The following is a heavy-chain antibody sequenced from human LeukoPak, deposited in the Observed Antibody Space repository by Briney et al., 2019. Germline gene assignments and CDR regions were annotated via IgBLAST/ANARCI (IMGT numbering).Heavy chain of an antibody. CDR2: INPNSGGT. CDR3: AREYSYDKLGFDY. CDR1: GYNFTGYY. D-gene: IGHD5-18*01. Sequence: ASVKVSCKASGYNFTGYYMHWVRQAPGQGLEWMGWINPNSGGTNYAQTFQGRVTMTRDMSTSTVYMELSSLRSEDTAVYYCAREYSYDKLGFDYWGQGTLVTVSS. J-gene: IGHJ4*02. V-gene: IGHV1-2*02.